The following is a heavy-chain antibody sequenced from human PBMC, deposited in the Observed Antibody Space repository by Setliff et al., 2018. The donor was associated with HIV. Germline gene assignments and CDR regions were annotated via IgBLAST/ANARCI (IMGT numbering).Heavy chain of an antibody. CDR3: ARGGGYDRSGYYPFDY. CDR2: IYASGST. CDR1: GGSISSYY. J-gene: IGHJ4*02. D-gene: IGHD3-22*01. V-gene: IGHV4-4*07. Sequence: SETLSLTCTVSGGSISSYYWSWIRRPAGKGLEWIGRIYASGSTNYNPSLKSRVTMSVDTSKNQFPLKLTSVTAADTAIYYCARGGGYDRSGYYPFDYWGQGTPVTVSS.